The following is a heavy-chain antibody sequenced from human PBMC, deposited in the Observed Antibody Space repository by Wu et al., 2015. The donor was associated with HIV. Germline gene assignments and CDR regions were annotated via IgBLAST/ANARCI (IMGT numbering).Heavy chain of an antibody. J-gene: IGHJ3*02. Sequence: SCKASGYTFTGYYMHWVRQAPGQGLEWMGWINPNSGGTNYAQKFQGRVTMTRDTSISTAYMELSRLRSDDTAVYYCARDPSGRDAFDIWGQGTMVTVSS. CDR2: INPNSGGT. CDR1: GYTFTGYY. CDR3: ARDPSGRDAFDI. V-gene: IGHV1-2*02. D-gene: IGHD6-25*01.